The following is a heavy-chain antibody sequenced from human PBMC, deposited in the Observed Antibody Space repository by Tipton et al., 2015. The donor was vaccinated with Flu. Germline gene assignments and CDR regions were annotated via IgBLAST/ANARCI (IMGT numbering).Heavy chain of an antibody. CDR1: GGSISSYY. D-gene: IGHD3-22*01. J-gene: IGHJ2*01. CDR2: IYYSGST. CDR3: ARWDYYDTSGYGDWYFDL. V-gene: IGHV4-59*12. Sequence: TLSLTCTVSGGSISSYYWSWIRQPPGKGLEWIGYIYYSGSTNYNPSLKSRVTISVDTSKNQFSLKLSSVTAADTAVYYCARWDYYDTSGYGDWYFDLWGRGTLGTVSS.